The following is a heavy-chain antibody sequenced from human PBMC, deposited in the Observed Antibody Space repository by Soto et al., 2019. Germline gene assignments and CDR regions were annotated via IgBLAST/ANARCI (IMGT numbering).Heavy chain of an antibody. CDR2: IYGDGTTT. CDR1: GGTFSGYW. J-gene: IGHJ5*02. V-gene: IGHV3-74*01. CDR3: ARSCCGEQNWFDP. D-gene: IGHD4-17*01. Sequence: EVQLVESGGDLVQPGGSLRLSCAASGGTFSGYWMHWVRRVPGKGLVWVSRIYGDGTTTTYADSVQGRFTISRDTGKNTVYLQMNSLRVDDTCVYFCARSCCGEQNWFDPWGQGTLVTVSS.